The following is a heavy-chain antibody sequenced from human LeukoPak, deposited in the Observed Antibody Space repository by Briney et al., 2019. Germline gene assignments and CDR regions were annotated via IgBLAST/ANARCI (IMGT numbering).Heavy chain of an antibody. CDR3: ARGTIYYYGSGSFLRYYFDY. CDR1: GYSISSGYY. Sequence: SETLSLTCTVSGYSISSGYYWGWIRQPPGKGLEWIGSIYHSGSTYYNPSLKSRVTISVDTSKNQFSLKLSSVTAADTAVYYCARGTIYYYGSGSFLRYYFDYWGQGTLVTVSS. CDR2: IYHSGST. V-gene: IGHV4-38-2*02. J-gene: IGHJ4*02. D-gene: IGHD3-10*01.